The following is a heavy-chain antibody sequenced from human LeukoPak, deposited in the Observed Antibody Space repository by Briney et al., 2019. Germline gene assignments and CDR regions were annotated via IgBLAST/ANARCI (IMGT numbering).Heavy chain of an antibody. J-gene: IGHJ4*02. V-gene: IGHV3-74*01. D-gene: IGHD3-22*01. CDR2: INSDGTTT. CDR3: ARIRGGYYSDC. Sequence: GGSLRLSCAASGFIFSNYWMYWVRQAPGKGLVRVSRINSDGTTTTYADSVKGRFTISRDNAKNTLYLQMSSLTAEDTAVYYCARIRGGYYSDCWGQGTLVTVSS. CDR1: GFIFSNYW.